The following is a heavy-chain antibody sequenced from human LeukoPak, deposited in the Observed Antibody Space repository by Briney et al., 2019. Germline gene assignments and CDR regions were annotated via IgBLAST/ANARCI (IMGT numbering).Heavy chain of an antibody. CDR2: IYYSGST. D-gene: IGHD5-12*01. V-gene: IGHV4-59*01. CDR3: ARDVRDGYNYFDY. J-gene: IGHJ4*02. CDR1: GGSISSYY. Sequence: SETLSLTCTVSGGSISSYYWSWIRQPPGKGLEWIGYIYYSGSTNYNPSLKSRVTISVDTAKNQFSLKLSSVTAADTAVYYCARDVRDGYNYFDYWGQGTLVTVSS.